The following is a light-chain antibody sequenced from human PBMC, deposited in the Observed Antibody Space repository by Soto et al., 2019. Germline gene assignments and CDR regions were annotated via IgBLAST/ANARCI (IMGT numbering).Light chain of an antibody. CDR3: QTWATGIVV. J-gene: IGLJ3*02. CDR1: SGHSSYA. Sequence: QLVLTQSPSASASLGASVKLTYTLSSGHSSYAIAWHQQQPEKGPRYLMKLNSDGSHSKGDGIPDRFSGSTSGAERYLTISSLQSEDEADYYCQTWATGIVVFGGGTKLTVL. V-gene: IGLV4-69*01. CDR2: LNSDGSH.